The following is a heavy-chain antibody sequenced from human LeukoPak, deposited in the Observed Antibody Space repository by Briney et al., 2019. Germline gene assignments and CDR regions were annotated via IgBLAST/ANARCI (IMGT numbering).Heavy chain of an antibody. J-gene: IGHJ6*02. CDR2: ISYEGSNK. CDR1: GFTFSSYG. V-gene: IGHV3-30*18. CDR3: AKGVEGYCSSTSCYYYGMDV. D-gene: IGHD2-2*01. Sequence: GGSLSPSCAVSGFTFSSYGMHCVRQPAGRGMGWEAVISYEGSNKYYADSVKGRFTISRDNSKNTLYLQMNSLRAEDTAVYYCAKGVEGYCSSTSCYYYGMDVWGQGTTVTVSS.